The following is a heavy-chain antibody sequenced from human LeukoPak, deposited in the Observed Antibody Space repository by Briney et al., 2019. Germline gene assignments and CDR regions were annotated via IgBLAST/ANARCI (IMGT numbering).Heavy chain of an antibody. J-gene: IGHJ4*02. CDR2: ISTSGRAI. V-gene: IGHV3-48*03. CDR3: AATVVLRHGYYYDSSGYYAGDFGY. D-gene: IGHD3-22*01. CDR1: GFTFSSYE. Sequence: SGGSLRLSCAASGFTFSSYEMNWVRQAPGKGLEWVSYISTSGRAIYYADSVKGRFTISRDNAKNSLYLQMNSLRAEDTALYYCAATVVLRHGYYYDSSGYYAGDFGYWGQGTLVTVSS.